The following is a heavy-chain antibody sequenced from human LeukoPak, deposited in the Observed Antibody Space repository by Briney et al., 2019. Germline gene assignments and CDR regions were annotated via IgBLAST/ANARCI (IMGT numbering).Heavy chain of an antibody. J-gene: IGHJ4*02. CDR3: VKGDWYFES. CDR2: VNQDGTEK. CDR1: GFNFGDSR. D-gene: IGHD2-21*01. Sequence: AGSLRLSCAASGFNFGDSRMTWVRQAPGKGLQWVANVNQDGTEKHFLDSVEGRFTISRGNAKKSLYLQMSSLRPEDTALYFCVKGDWYFESWGQGTLVTSSS. V-gene: IGHV3-7*04.